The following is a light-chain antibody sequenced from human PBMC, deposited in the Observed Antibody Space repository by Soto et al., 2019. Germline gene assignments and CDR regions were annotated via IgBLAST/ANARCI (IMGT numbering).Light chain of an antibody. V-gene: IGKV1-39*01. CDR1: QTISRY. J-gene: IGKJ1*01. CDR3: QQTYSNLWT. CDR2: ASS. Sequence: DIQMTQSPAYLSASVGDGVTITCRASQTISRYLNWYQQKPGTAPKLLIYASSTLQSGVPARFSGRGSRTDFTLTISSLQPDDFAHYYCQQTYSNLWTFGQGTKVDI.